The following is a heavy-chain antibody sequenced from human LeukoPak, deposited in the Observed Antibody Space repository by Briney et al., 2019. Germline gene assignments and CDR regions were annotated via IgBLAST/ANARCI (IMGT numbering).Heavy chain of an antibody. D-gene: IGHD3-10*01. CDR1: GFTFSSYA. Sequence: GGSLRLSCAASGFTFSSYAMSWVRQAPGKGLEWVSAISGSGGSTYYADSVKGRFTISGDNSKNTLYLQMNSLRAEDTAVYYCAKDGGPTYGSGRGYYYYGMDVWGQGTTVTVSS. V-gene: IGHV3-23*01. CDR2: ISGSGGST. J-gene: IGHJ6*02. CDR3: AKDGGPTYGSGRGYYYYGMDV.